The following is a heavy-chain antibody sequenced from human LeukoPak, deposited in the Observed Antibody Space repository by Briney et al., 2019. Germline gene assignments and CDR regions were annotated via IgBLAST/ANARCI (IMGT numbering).Heavy chain of an antibody. D-gene: IGHD4-17*01. Sequence: SETLSLTCTVSGGSISIYYWSWIRQPPGKGLEWIGYIYYSGSTNYNPSLKSRVTISVDTSKNQFSLKLSSVTAADTAVYYCARGGTTNYYYYMDVWGKGTTVTISS. J-gene: IGHJ6*03. CDR2: IYYSGST. V-gene: IGHV4-59*01. CDR1: GGSISIYY. CDR3: ARGGTTNYYYYMDV.